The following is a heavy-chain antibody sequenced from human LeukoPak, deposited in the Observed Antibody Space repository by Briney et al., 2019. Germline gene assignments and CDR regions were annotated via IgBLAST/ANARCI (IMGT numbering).Heavy chain of an antibody. CDR3: ARVKVGTTNRFDY. V-gene: IGHV3-11*05. CDR2: ISSSSDYT. J-gene: IGHJ4*02. CDR1: GFTFSDYY. D-gene: IGHD1-26*01. Sequence: GGSLRLSCAASGFTFSDYYMTWIRQAPGKGLECVSYISSSSDYTNYPDSVKGRFTISRDNAKNSLYLQMNSLRTEDTAVYYCARVKVGTTNRFDYWGQGTLVTVSS.